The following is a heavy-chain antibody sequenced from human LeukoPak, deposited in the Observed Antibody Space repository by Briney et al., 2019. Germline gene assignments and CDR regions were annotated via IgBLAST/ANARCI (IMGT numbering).Heavy chain of an antibody. J-gene: IGHJ4*02. V-gene: IGHV3-23*01. CDR1: GFTFSSYA. D-gene: IGHD3-10*01. CDR2: LGPSGTTT. CDR3: AKKGYDHSGTSSYYLDS. Sequence: PGGSLRLSCAASGFTFSSYAMSWVRQAPGKGLEWVSTLGPSGTTTTYADSVRGRFTISRDNSKNTLYLQMNSLRVEDTAVYYCAKKGYDHSGTSSYYLDSWGQGTLVTVSS.